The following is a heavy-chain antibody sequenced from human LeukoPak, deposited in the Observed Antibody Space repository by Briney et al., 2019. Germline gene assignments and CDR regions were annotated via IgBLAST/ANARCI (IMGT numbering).Heavy chain of an antibody. Sequence: PSETLSLTCTVSGGSISSGDYYWSWIRQPPGKGLEWIGYIYYSGSTYYNPSLKSRVTISVDTSKNQFSLKLSSVTAADTAVYYCARLESITMMIFDYWGQGTLVTVSS. D-gene: IGHD3-22*01. J-gene: IGHJ4*02. CDR2: IYYSGST. CDR3: ARLESITMMIFDY. CDR1: GGSISSGDYY. V-gene: IGHV4-30-4*02.